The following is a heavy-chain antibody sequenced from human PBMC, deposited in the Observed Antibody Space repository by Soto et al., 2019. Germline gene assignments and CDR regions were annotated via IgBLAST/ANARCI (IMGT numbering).Heavy chain of an antibody. Sequence: QVQLVQSGPEVKKPGASVKVSCKTSGYTFTSYGISWVRQAPGQGLEWMGWISTYKGNTNYAQKFQGRVTMTTDTSTSTAYMELRSLRSADTAVYYCATRSQAFDYWGQGTLVTVYS. CDR1: GYTFTSYG. J-gene: IGHJ4*02. V-gene: IGHV1-18*01. CDR2: ISTYKGNT. CDR3: ATRSQAFDY.